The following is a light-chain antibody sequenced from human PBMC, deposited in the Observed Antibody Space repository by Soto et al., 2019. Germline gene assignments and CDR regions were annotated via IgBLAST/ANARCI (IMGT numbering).Light chain of an antibody. J-gene: IGKJ1*01. CDR3: QQYGSSGT. Sequence: EIVLTQSPGTLSLSPGERATLSCRASQSVSNNYLAWYQQKPGQATRLLIYGASNRATGIPDRFSGSGSGTYFPLTISRLDPEYFAVYYCQQYGSSGTFGQGTKVEIK. V-gene: IGKV3-20*01. CDR1: QSVSNNY. CDR2: GAS.